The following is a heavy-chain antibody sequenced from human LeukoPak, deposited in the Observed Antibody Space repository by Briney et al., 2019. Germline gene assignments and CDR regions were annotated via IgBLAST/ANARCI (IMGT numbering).Heavy chain of an antibody. Sequence: PGGSLRLSCAASGFTFSSYSMNWVRQHPGKGLEWIGYIYYSGSTYYNPSLKSRVTISVDTSKNQFSLKLSSVTAADTAVYYCVGGDCGGNPGYWGQGTLVTVSS. CDR1: GFTFSSYS. J-gene: IGHJ4*02. CDR3: VGGDCGGNPGY. V-gene: IGHV4-59*06. D-gene: IGHD4-23*01. CDR2: IYYSGST.